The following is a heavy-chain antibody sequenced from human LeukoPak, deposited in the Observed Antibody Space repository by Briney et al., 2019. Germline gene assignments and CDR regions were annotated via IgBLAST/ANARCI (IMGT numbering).Heavy chain of an antibody. V-gene: IGHV3-23*01. J-gene: IGHJ4*02. D-gene: IGHD5-18*01. CDR3: AKGVDTAMVYYDS. CDR2: ISGSGGNT. CDR1: GFTFSNYA. Sequence: PGGSLRLSCAASGFTFSNYAMSWVRQAPGKGLEWVATISGSGGNTCYTDSVKGRFTISRDNSKNTLSLQVNTLRVEDTALYYCAKGVDTAMVYYDSWGQGTLVTVSS.